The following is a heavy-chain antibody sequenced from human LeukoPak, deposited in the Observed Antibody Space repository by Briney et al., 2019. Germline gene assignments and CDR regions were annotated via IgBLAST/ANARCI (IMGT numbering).Heavy chain of an antibody. CDR2: TSHSDSP. J-gene: IGHJ5*02. D-gene: IGHD3-10*01. V-gene: IGHV4-38-2*02. CDR3: ARDLGETSLPNWFDP. Sequence: SETLSLTCSVSGMSITSRHYWGWIRQSPGKGLEWIGSTSHSDSPYYNPSLESRVTISLDTSRNQFSLKLTSVTAADTAVYYCARDLGETSLPNWFDPWGQGTLVIVSS. CDR1: GMSITSRHY.